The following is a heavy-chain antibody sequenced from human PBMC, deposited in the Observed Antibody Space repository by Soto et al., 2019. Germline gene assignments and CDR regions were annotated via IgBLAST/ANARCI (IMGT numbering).Heavy chain of an antibody. CDR1: GGSISSRGYY. D-gene: IGHD5-18*01. CDR3: ARYSYGDFYYYGMDV. CDR2: IYYSGST. Sequence: QVQLQESGPGLVKPSQTLSLTCTVSGGSISSRGYYWSWIRQHPGKGLELIGYIYYSGSTYYNPYLKSRVSISVDTSKNQFSLRLTSVTAADTAVYFCARYSYGDFYYYGMDVWGQGTTVTVSS. J-gene: IGHJ6*02. V-gene: IGHV4-31*03.